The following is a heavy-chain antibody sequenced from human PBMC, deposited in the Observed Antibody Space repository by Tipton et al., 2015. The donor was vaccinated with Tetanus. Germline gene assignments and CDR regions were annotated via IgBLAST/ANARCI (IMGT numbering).Heavy chain of an antibody. CDR2: IFYSGST. CDR1: GASISSYY. V-gene: IGHV4-59*01. CDR3: ARGGIAAAGGGLDY. D-gene: IGHD6-13*01. Sequence: TLSLTCSVSGASISSYYWSWIRQPPGKGLEWIGYIFYSGSTNYTPSLKSRVTMSVDTSKSQFSLKMRSVTAADTAVYYCARGGIAAAGGGLDYWGQGTLVTVSS. J-gene: IGHJ4*02.